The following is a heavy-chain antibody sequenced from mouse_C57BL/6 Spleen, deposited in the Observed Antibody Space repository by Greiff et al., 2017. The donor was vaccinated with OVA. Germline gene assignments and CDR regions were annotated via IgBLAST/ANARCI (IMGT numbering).Heavy chain of an antibody. V-gene: IGHV5-17*01. CDR2: ISSGSSTI. CDR3: ARGASYYYGSSYFDY. Sequence: EVKLVESGGGLVKPGGSLKLSCAASGFTFSDYGMHWVRQAPEQGLEWVAYISSGSSTIYYADTVKGRFTISRDNAKNTLFLQMTSLRSEDTAMYYCARGASYYYGSSYFDYWGQGTTLTVSS. CDR1: GFTFSDYG. D-gene: IGHD1-1*01. J-gene: IGHJ2*01.